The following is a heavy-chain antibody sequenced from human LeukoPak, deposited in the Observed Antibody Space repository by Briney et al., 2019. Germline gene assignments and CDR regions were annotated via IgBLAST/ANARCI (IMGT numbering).Heavy chain of an antibody. CDR1: GFTISNNY. CDR3: ARDRGGGHMDV. Sequence: GGSLRLSCAASGFTISNNYMSWVRQAPGKGLEWVSSISSSSSYIYYADSVKGRFTISRDNAKNSLYLQMNSLRAGDTAVYYCARDRGGGHMDVWGKGTTVTISS. D-gene: IGHD2-15*01. J-gene: IGHJ6*03. V-gene: IGHV3-21*01. CDR2: ISSSSSYI.